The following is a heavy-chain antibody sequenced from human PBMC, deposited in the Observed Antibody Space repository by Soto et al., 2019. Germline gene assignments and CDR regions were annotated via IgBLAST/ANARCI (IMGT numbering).Heavy chain of an antibody. J-gene: IGHJ3*02. CDR1: GFTFSSHW. Sequence: EVQLVESGGGLVQPGGSLRLSCAASGFTFSSHWMHWVRQAPGKGLVWVSRINGDGSSTTYADSVKGRFTISRDDAKSTPHLQMNSLRAEDTGVYDCAGGLEECGNPTVIWGQGTVVTVSS. CDR3: AGGLEECGNPTVI. V-gene: IGHV3-74*01. D-gene: IGHD3-16*01. CDR2: INGDGSST.